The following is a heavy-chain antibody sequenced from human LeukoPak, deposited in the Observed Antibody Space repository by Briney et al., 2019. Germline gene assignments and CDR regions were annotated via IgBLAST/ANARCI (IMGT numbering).Heavy chain of an antibody. CDR3: TKNQILDDTGSWYAY. J-gene: IGHJ4*02. D-gene: IGHD6-13*01. CDR1: GFTFRAYA. CDR2: ISDGGGRT. V-gene: IGHV3-23*01. Sequence: GGSLRHSCGASGFTFRAYAMSWVRQAPGKGLEWVSGISDGGGRTFYAESVKGRFTVSRDNSKNTLYLRMNSLRAEDTAIYYCTKNQILDDTGSWYAYWGQGTLVTVSS.